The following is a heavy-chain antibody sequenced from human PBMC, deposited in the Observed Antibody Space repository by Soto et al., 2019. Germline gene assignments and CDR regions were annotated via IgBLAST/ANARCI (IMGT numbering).Heavy chain of an antibody. Sequence: GASVKVSCKASGYTFTSYGISWVRQAPGQGVEWMGWISAYNGNTNYAQKLQGRVTMTTDTSTSTAYMELRSLRSDDTAVYYCARYIAVAGTLWFDPWDQGSLLTVSS. D-gene: IGHD6-19*01. V-gene: IGHV1-18*04. CDR2: ISAYNGNT. J-gene: IGHJ5*01. CDR1: GYTFTSYG. CDR3: ARYIAVAGTLWFDP.